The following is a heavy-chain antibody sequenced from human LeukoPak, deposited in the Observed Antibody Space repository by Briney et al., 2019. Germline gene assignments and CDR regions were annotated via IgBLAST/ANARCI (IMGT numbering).Heavy chain of an antibody. J-gene: IGHJ4*02. CDR1: GFTFSSYA. V-gene: IGHV3-23*01. D-gene: IGHD2-21*01. Sequence: PGGSLRLSCAASGFTFSSYAMSWVRQAPGKGLEWVSAISGSGGSTYYADSVKGRFTISRDNSKNTLYLQMNSLRAEDTAVYYCAQRGDSHYYFDYWGQGTLVTVSS. CDR3: AQRGDSHYYFDY. CDR2: ISGSGGST.